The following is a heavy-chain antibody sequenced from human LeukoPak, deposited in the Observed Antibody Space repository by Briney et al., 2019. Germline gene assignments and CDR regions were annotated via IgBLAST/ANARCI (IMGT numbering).Heavy chain of an antibody. V-gene: IGHV3-11*04. Sequence: PGGSLRLSCAASGFTFSDYYMSWIRQVPGKGLEWVSYISSGGSPIYYADSVKGRFTISRDNAKNSLYLQMNRLRAEDTAVYYCARALLADGDKEMATVGYFDYWGQGTLVTVSS. J-gene: IGHJ4*02. CDR1: GFTFSDYY. CDR3: ARALLADGDKEMATVGYFDY. D-gene: IGHD5-24*01. CDR2: ISSGGSPI.